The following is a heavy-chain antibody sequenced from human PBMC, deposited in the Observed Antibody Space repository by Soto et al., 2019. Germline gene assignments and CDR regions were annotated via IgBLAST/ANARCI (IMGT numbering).Heavy chain of an antibody. Sequence: SETLSLTCTVSGVSLSSYYWSWIRQPPGKGLEWIGYIYYSGSTNYNPSLKSRVTISVDTSKNQFSLKLSSVTAADTAVYYCARRYYGDPDYYYYYYMDVWGKGTTVTVSS. CDR1: GVSLSSYY. J-gene: IGHJ6*03. CDR2: IYYSGST. CDR3: ARRYYGDPDYYYYYYMDV. V-gene: IGHV4-59*01. D-gene: IGHD4-17*01.